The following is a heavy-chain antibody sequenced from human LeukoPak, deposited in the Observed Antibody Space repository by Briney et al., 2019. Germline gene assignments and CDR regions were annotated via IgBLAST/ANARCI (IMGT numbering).Heavy chain of an antibody. V-gene: IGHV3-74*01. CDR1: GFIFSRYW. CDR2: INSDGSST. CDR3: ARDPRYCGGDCYTFDY. Sequence: GGSLRLSCAASGFIFSRYWMNRVRQAPGKGPVWVSRINSDGSSTSYADSVKGRFTISRDNAKNTLYLQMNSLRAEDTAVYYCARDPRYCGGDCYTFDYWGQGTLVTVSS. D-gene: IGHD2-21*02. J-gene: IGHJ4*02.